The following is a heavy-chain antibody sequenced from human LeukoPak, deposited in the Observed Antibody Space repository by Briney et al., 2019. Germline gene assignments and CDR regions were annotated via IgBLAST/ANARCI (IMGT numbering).Heavy chain of an antibody. D-gene: IGHD7-27*01. CDR1: VFSFSTYS. CDR2: ISSGSSAI. Sequence: PGGSLRLYCAASVFSFSTYSMNWVRQAPGKGLQWVSYISSGSSAIYYTDSVKGRFTITRDDAKNSVYLQMNSLRTEDTAVYYCGTGDPRFDYWGQGILLTVSS. J-gene: IGHJ4*02. V-gene: IGHV3-48*01. CDR3: GTGDPRFDY.